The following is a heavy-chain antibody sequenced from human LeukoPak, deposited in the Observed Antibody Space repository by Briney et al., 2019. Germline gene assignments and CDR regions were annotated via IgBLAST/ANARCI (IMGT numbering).Heavy chain of an antibody. J-gene: IGHJ3*02. CDR1: GFTFSSYN. CDR3: ARIHIIDDAGDI. D-gene: IGHD2/OR15-2a*01. V-gene: IGHV3-48*04. Sequence: PGGSLRLSCAASGFTFSSYNMNWVRQAPGKGLEWVSYISTSGSGIYYADSVKGRFTIARDNAGNSLYLRMNSLRAEDTAVYYCARIHIIDDAGDIWGQGTRVTVSS. CDR2: ISTSGSGI.